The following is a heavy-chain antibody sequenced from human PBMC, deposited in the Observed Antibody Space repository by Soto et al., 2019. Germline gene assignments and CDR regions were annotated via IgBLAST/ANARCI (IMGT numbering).Heavy chain of an antibody. CDR2: IYHSGGA. V-gene: IGHV4-31*03. J-gene: IGHJ6*02. D-gene: IGHD3-10*01. Sequence: PSETLSLTCTVSGDSITSGGYYWSWLRQQPGKDLEGIGYIYHSGGASYNPSLRGRAVISIDTSKNQFFLRMNAVTAADTATYYCARDYYGAGSQYYYYGMEVWGQGTTVTVSS. CDR3: ARDYYGAGSQYYYYGMEV. CDR1: GDSITSGGYY.